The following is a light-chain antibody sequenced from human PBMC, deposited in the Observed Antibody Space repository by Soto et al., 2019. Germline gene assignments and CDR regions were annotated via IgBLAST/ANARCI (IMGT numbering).Light chain of an antibody. Sequence: DIVLTQSPDSLAVSLGERATINCKSSQSVLYSSNNKNYLAWYQQKPGQPPKLLIYWASTRESGVPDRLSGSGSGTDFTLTISSLQAEDVAVYYCQQYYSTSGTFGPGTKVDIK. CDR2: WAS. CDR3: QQYYSTSGT. CDR1: QSVLYSSNNKNY. J-gene: IGKJ3*01. V-gene: IGKV4-1*01.